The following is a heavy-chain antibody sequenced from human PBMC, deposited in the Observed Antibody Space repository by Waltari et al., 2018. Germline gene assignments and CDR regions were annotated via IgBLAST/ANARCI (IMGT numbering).Heavy chain of an antibody. CDR1: GFIFSGYW. V-gene: IGHV3-74*03. J-gene: IGHJ4*02. D-gene: IGHD7-27*01. Sequence: VQLVESGGNLIQPGGSLRLSCAASGFIFSGYWMHWVRQVPGKGVVWGSRIGSGGSLTTYADSGKGRFTIPRDNAKNTLHLQMSSLRADDTAMYYCVRGLGDSWGRGTLVTVSS. CDR3: VRGLGDS. CDR2: IGSGGSLT.